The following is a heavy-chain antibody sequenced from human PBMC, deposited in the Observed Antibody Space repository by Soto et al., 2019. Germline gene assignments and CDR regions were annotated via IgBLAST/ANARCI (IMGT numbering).Heavy chain of an antibody. V-gene: IGHV4-34*01. CDR1: GGSFSGYY. CDR3: AASEVGEDYYYMDV. CDR2: INHSGST. J-gene: IGHJ6*03. D-gene: IGHD3-10*01. Sequence: SETLSLTCAVYGGSFSGYYWSWIRQPPGKGLEWIGEINHSGSTNYNPSLKSRVTISVDTSKNQFSLRLSSVTAADTAVYYCAASEVGEDYYYMDVWGKGTTVTVSS.